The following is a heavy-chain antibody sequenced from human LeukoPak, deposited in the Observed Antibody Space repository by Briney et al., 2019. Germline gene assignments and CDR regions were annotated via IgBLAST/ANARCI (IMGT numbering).Heavy chain of an antibody. CDR3: AKDIGLRATGGLRYSSSWYDY. CDR2: VTGSGGST. V-gene: IGHV3-23*01. CDR1: GFTFSSYA. Sequence: PGGSLRLSCAASGFTFSSYAMSWVRQAPGKGLEWVSGVTGSGGSTYYADSVKGRFTISRDNAKNSLYLQMNSLRAEDTALYYCAKDIGLRATGGLRYSSSWYDYWGQGTLVTVSS. D-gene: IGHD6-13*01. J-gene: IGHJ4*02.